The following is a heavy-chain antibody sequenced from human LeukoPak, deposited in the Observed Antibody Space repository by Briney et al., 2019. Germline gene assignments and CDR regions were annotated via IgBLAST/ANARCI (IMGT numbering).Heavy chain of an antibody. D-gene: IGHD3-10*01. J-gene: IGHJ6*03. CDR2: IIPIFGTA. CDR1: GGTFSSYA. CDR3: ARSPPPMDYYYYYMDV. Sequence: GASVKVSCKASGGTFSSYAISWVRQAPGQGLEWMGGIIPIFGTANYAQKFQGRVTITTDESTSTAYVELSSLRSEDTAVYYCARSPPPMDYYYYYMDVWGKGTTVTVSS. V-gene: IGHV1-69*05.